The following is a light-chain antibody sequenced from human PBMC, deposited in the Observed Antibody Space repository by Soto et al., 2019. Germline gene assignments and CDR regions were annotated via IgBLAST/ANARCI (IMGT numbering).Light chain of an antibody. Sequence: QSVLTQPPSVSGAPGQRVTISCSGSSSNFGAGYAVQWYQQLPGTAPKLLIYGNNNRPSGVTDRFSGSKSGASASLAITGLQAEDEADYYCQSYDSRLSGYVFGTGTKVTVL. V-gene: IGLV1-40*01. CDR2: GNN. CDR3: QSYDSRLSGYV. J-gene: IGLJ1*01. CDR1: SSNFGAGYA.